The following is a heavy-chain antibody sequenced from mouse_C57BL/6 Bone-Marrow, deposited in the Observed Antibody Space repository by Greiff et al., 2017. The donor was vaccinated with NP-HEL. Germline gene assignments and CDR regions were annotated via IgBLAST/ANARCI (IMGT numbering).Heavy chain of an antibody. CDR1: GFTFSDYG. CDR3: ARYYYGSSYGFAY. V-gene: IGHV5-17*01. CDR2: ISSGSSTI. D-gene: IGHD1-1*01. J-gene: IGHJ3*01. Sequence: EVKLVESGGGLVKPGGSLKLSCAASGFTFSDYGMHWVRQAPEKGLEWVAYISSGSSTIYYADTVKGRFTISRDNAKNTLFLQMTSLRSEDTAMYYCARYYYGSSYGFAYWGQGTLVTVSA.